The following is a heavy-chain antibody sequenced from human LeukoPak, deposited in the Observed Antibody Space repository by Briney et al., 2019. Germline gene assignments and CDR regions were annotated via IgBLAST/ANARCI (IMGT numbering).Heavy chain of an antibody. CDR3: ARGRPGIVVVPAAMDV. J-gene: IGHJ6*02. D-gene: IGHD2-2*01. Sequence: ASVKVSCKASGYTFTSYDINWVRQATGQGLEWMGWMNPNSGYTGYAQKFQGRVTMTRNTSISTAYMELSSLRSEDTAVYYCARGRPGIVVVPAAMDVWGQGTTVTVSS. V-gene: IGHV1-8*01. CDR1: GYTFTSYD. CDR2: MNPNSGYT.